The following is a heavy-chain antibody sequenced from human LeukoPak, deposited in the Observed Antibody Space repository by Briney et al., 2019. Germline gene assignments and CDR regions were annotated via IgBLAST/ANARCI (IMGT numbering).Heavy chain of an antibody. V-gene: IGHV4-34*01. Sequence: SETLSLTWAVYGGSFSGDYGGWVRQPPGKGLEWIGEINHRGGTKYNPSLKSGGTISVETSKNQCSLKRGAVAAGDTAGCYSARASRLPITIFGVVNYYYGMDVWGQGTTVTVSS. D-gene: IGHD3-3*01. CDR1: GGSFSGDY. CDR3: ARASRLPITIFGVVNYYYGMDV. CDR2: INHRGGT. J-gene: IGHJ6*02.